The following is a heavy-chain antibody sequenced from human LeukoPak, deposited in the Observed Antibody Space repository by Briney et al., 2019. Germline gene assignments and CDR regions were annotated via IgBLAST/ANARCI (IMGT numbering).Heavy chain of an antibody. CDR1: GFTFSTYE. CDR3: ARDQVSYYYGMDV. J-gene: IGHJ6*02. Sequence: GGSLRLSCAASGFTFSTYEMNWVRQAPGKGLEWVSYIGSSGSTIYYADSVKGRFTISRDNAKNSLYLQMNSLRAEDTAVYYCARDQVSYYYGMDVWGQGTTVTVSS. V-gene: IGHV3-48*03. CDR2: IGSSGSTI.